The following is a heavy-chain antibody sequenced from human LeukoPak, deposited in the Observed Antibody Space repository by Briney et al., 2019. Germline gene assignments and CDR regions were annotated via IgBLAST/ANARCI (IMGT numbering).Heavy chain of an antibody. Sequence: PGGSLRLSCAASGFTFSSYAMSWVRQAPGKGLQWVAVISYDGTNKYYEDSVKGRFTISRDNSKNTLYLRMNSLRAEDTAVYYCAKLYGFFDYWGQGTLVTVSS. D-gene: IGHD3-10*01. CDR1: GFTFSSYA. CDR3: AKLYGFFDY. J-gene: IGHJ4*02. V-gene: IGHV3-30*18. CDR2: ISYDGTNK.